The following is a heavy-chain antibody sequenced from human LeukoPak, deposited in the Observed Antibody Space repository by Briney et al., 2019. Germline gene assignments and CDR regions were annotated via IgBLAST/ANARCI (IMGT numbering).Heavy chain of an antibody. CDR1: GGSFSGYY. J-gene: IGHJ6*03. D-gene: IGHD3-16*02. CDR3: ARGHYDYVWGSYRYTRNDYYYYMDV. V-gene: IGHV4-34*01. CDR2: INHSGST. Sequence: SEILSLTCAVYGGSFSGYYWSWIREPPGKGLEWIGEINHSGSTNYNPSLKSRVTISVDTSKNQFSVKLSSVTAADTAVYYCARGHYDYVWGSYRYTRNDYYYYMDVWGKGTTVTVSS.